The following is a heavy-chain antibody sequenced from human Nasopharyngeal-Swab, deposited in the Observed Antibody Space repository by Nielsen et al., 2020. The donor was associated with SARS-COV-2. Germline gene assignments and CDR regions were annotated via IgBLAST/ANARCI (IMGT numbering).Heavy chain of an antibody. V-gene: IGHV7-4-1*02. J-gene: IGHJ4*02. CDR3: ARGHVTSDY. D-gene: IGHD3-16*01. CDR2: LHPHPFLP. Sequence: WVRQAPGQGLERMGCLHPHPFLPPSSPRFPCLFFFSLDTSVSTACLQISSLKAEDTAVYYCARGHVTSDYWGQGTLVTVSS.